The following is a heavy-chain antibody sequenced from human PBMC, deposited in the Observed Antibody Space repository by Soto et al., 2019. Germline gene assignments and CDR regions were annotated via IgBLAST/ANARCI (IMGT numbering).Heavy chain of an antibody. CDR1: GYTFTNYG. CDR3: ANYYGMDV. J-gene: IGHJ6*02. CDR2: ISGYNGNT. Sequence: QVQVVQSGDEVKKPGASVKVSCKASGYTFTNYGFSWVRQAPGQGLEWMGWISGYNGNTKYAEKFQGRVTMTTDTSTSTAHMELRSLRSDDTAVYYCANYYGMDVWGQGTAVTVSS. V-gene: IGHV1-18*01.